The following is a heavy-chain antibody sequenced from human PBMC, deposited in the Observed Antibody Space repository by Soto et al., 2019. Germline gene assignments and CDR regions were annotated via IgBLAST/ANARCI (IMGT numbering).Heavy chain of an antibody. CDR2: ISSSSSTI. J-gene: IGHJ4*02. CDR1: GFTFSSYS. D-gene: IGHD5-12*01. V-gene: IGHV3-48*01. Sequence: GGSLRLSCAASGFTFSSYSMNWVRQAPGKGLEWVSYISSSSSTIYYADSVKGRFTISRDNAKNSLYLKMNSLRAEDTAVYYCARANAIVATIRGSENQRFDYWGQGTLVTVSS. CDR3: ARANAIVATIRGSENQRFDY.